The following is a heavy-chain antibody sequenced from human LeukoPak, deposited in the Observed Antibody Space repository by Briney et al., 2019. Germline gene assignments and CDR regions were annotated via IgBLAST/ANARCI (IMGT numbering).Heavy chain of an antibody. Sequence: GRSLRLSCAASGFSFSTYTMNWVRQAPGKGLQWVSSITIGGSFIYYADSVKGRFTISRDDAKKSLSLQMNSLRAEDTAVYFCSRDEYSSSPTEYDGMDVWGQGTTVTVSS. CDR3: SRDEYSSSPTEYDGMDV. D-gene: IGHD6-6*01. V-gene: IGHV3-21*01. CDR2: ITIGGSFI. CDR1: GFSFSTYT. J-gene: IGHJ6*02.